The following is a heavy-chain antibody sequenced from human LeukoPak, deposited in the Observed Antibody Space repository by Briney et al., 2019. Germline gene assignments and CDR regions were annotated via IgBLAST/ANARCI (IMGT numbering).Heavy chain of an antibody. CDR3: ARGPKYYDILTGYRAEYFQH. Sequence: PSETLSLTCAVYGGSFSGYYWSWLRQPPGKGLEWIGEINHSGSTNYNPSLKSRVTISVDTSKNQFSLKLSSVTAADTAVYYCARGPKYYDILTGYRAEYFQHWGQGTLVTVSS. V-gene: IGHV4-34*01. D-gene: IGHD3-9*01. CDR1: GGSFSGYY. CDR2: INHSGST. J-gene: IGHJ1*01.